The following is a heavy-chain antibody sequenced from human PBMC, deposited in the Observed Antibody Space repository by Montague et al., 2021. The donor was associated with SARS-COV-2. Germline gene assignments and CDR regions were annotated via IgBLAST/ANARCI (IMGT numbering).Heavy chain of an antibody. CDR3: ARWGLNNAFDI. Sequence: SETLSLTCSVSGDSISRSHYFWAWIRQPPGMGLEWIGSIYFTGKTYYHPSLKSRVTISIDTSKNHFSLRLSSVTAADSAVFYCARWGLNNAFDIWGLGTMSTISS. D-gene: IGHD1/OR15-1a*01. J-gene: IGHJ3*02. CDR1: GDSISRSHYF. CDR2: IYFTGKT. V-gene: IGHV4-39*02.